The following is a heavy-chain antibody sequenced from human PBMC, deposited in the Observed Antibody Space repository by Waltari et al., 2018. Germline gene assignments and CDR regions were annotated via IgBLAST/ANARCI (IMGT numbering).Heavy chain of an antibody. CDR3: ARDSNWNPNWFDP. D-gene: IGHD1-1*01. J-gene: IGHJ5*02. CDR1: GFTFGNYW. Sequence: EAQLVQSGGGLAPPGGSLRLSCAASGFTFGNYWMTWVCQAPGKGLEWVANIKEDGSERSYVESVKGRFTISRDNTQRSLFLQMNNLRAEDTAVYYCARDSNWNPNWFDPWGQGTLVTVSS. V-gene: IGHV3-7*01. CDR2: IKEDGSER.